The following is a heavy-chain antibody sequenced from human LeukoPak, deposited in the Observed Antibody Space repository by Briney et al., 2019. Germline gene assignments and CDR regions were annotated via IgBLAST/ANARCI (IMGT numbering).Heavy chain of an antibody. CDR3: ARSMEPSIQLWLLSYYYYYGMDV. J-gene: IGHJ6*02. D-gene: IGHD5-18*01. CDR2: IKQDGSEK. V-gene: IGHV3-7*01. Sequence: GGSLRLSCAASGFTFSSYWMSWVRQAPGKGLEWVANIKQDGSEKYYVDSVKGRFTISRDNAKNSLYLQMNSLRAEDTAVYYCARSMEPSIQLWLLSYYYYYGMDVWGQGTTVTVSS. CDR1: GFTFSSYW.